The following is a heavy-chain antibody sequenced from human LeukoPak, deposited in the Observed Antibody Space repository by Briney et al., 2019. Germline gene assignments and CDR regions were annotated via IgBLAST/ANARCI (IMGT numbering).Heavy chain of an antibody. D-gene: IGHD3-22*01. CDR2: INSDGSST. V-gene: IGHV3-74*01. CDR3: ARDRQCIYYDRSGYPRPSGWFDP. Sequence: PGGSLRLSCAASGFTFSSYWMHWVHQAPGKGLVWVSRINSDGSSTSYADSVKGRFTISRANAKITLYLKMSSLRVEDTAVYYCARDRQCIYYDRSGYPRPSGWFDPGGQGTLVTVSS. J-gene: IGHJ5*02. CDR1: GFTFSSYW.